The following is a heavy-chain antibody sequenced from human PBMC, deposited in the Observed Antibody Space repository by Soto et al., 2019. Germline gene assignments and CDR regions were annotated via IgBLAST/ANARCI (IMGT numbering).Heavy chain of an antibody. D-gene: IGHD3-10*01. CDR1: GFTFSSYG. CDR3: AKDRGSRGVTPYWFDP. V-gene: IGHV3-30*18. Sequence: LRLSCAASGFTFSSYGMHWVRQAPGKGLEWVAVISYDGSNKYYADSVKGRFTISRDNSKNTLYLQMNSLRAEDTAVYYCAKDRGSRGVTPYWFDPWGQGTLVTVSS. J-gene: IGHJ5*02. CDR2: ISYDGSNK.